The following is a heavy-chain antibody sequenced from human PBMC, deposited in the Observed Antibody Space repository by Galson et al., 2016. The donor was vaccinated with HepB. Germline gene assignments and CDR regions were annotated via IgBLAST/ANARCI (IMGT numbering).Heavy chain of an antibody. Sequence: SVKVSCKASGYTFRNYGISWVRQAPGQGLEWMGWISAYDGPNYAQKFRGRVTITTDTSTSMAYMELRSLRFDDTAMYYCARDRDAALDYWGQGALVTVSS. D-gene: IGHD6-13*01. CDR3: ARDRDAALDY. CDR1: GYTFRNYG. V-gene: IGHV1-18*01. CDR2: ISAYDGP. J-gene: IGHJ4*02.